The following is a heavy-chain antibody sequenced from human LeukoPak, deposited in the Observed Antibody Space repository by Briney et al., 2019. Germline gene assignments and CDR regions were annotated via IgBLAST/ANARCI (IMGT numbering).Heavy chain of an antibody. CDR2: INSDGSST. D-gene: IGHD3-9*01. J-gene: IGHJ3*02. CDR3: ARGDILTGYYAFDI. CDR1: GFTFSSYW. V-gene: IGHV3-74*01. Sequence: PGGSLRLSCAASGFTFSSYWMHWVRQAPGKGLVWVSRINSDGSSTSYADSVKGRFTISRDNAKNTLYLQMNSLRAEDTAVYYCARGDILTGYYAFDIWGQGTMVTVSS.